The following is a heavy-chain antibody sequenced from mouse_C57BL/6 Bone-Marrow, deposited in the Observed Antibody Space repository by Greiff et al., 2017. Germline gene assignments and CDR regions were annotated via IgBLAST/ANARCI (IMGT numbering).Heavy chain of an antibody. CDR3: ASSYYYGSSMFAY. J-gene: IGHJ3*01. D-gene: IGHD1-1*01. CDR2: IWRGGST. Sequence: QVQLQQSGPGLVQPSQSLSITCTVSGFSLTSYGVHWVRQSPGKGLEWLGVIWRGGSTDYNAAFMSRLSITKDNYESQVFFKMNSLQADDTAIYYCASSYYYGSSMFAYWGQGTLVTVSA. V-gene: IGHV2-5*01. CDR1: GFSLTSYG.